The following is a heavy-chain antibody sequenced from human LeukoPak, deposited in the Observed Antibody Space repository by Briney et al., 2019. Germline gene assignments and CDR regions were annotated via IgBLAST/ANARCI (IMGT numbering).Heavy chain of an antibody. J-gene: IGHJ4*02. CDR1: GFTFSSYE. Sequence: GGSPRLSCAASGFTFSSYEIHWVRQAPGKGLEWVSYIGSGGTVFYAGSVKGRFTISRDNAKNSLYLQMNSLRAEDTAVYYCARNRGYGFFDYWGQGTLVTVSS. D-gene: IGHD3-22*01. CDR2: IGSGGTV. CDR3: ARNRGYGFFDY. V-gene: IGHV3-48*03.